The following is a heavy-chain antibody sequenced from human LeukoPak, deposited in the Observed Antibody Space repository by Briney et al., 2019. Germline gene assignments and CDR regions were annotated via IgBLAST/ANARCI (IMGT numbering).Heavy chain of an antibody. CDR3: ARAGGYCGRISCPYYFDY. CDR2: IKQDGSER. CDR1: GFTFSSYW. D-gene: IGHD2-15*01. V-gene: IGHV3-7*01. Sequence: PGGSLRLSCAASGFTFSSYWMSWVRQAPGKGLEWVAHIKQDGSERYYVDSVKGRFTISRDNAKNSLYLQMSSLRAEDTAVYYCARAGGYCGRISCPYYFDYWGQGSLVAVSS. J-gene: IGHJ4*02.